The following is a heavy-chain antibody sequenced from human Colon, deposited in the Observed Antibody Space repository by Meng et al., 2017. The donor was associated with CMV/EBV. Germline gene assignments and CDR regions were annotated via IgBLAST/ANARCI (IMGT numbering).Heavy chain of an antibody. Sequence: SELTFSNAWMNWVRQAPGKGLGWIGRIKSQPAGGAIDYAAPVKGRFIISRDDSKNTVYLQMSSLETDDTGVYYCTKPPPFHYDTIAYWGQGALVTVSS. CDR1: ELTFSNAW. CDR3: TKPPPFHYDTIAY. V-gene: IGHV3-15*01. D-gene: IGHD3-22*01. J-gene: IGHJ4*02. CDR2: IKSQPAGGAI.